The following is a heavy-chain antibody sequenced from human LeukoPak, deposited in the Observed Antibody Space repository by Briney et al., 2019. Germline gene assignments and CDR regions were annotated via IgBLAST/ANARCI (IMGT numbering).Heavy chain of an antibody. CDR2: IYSTGST. V-gene: IGHV4-4*07. Sequence: SETLSLTCTVSGGSISSYYWSWIRQPAGKGLEWIGRIYSTGSTNYNPSLKSRVTMSVDTSKNQFSLRLRSVTAADTAVYYCARQTASAGTAGFDFWGQGALVTGSS. J-gene: IGHJ4*02. CDR1: GGSISSYY. CDR3: ARQTASAGTAGFDF. D-gene: IGHD6-13*01.